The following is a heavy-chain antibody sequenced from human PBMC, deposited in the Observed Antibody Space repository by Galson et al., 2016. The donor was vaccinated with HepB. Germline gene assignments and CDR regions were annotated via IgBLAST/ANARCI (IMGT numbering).Heavy chain of an antibody. CDR1: GFTLTTYT. J-gene: IGHJ3*02. V-gene: IGHV3-23*01. Sequence: SLRLSCAASGFTLTTYTMSWVRQAPGKGLEWVSSIRGSGTGTHYADSVKGRFTISRDNSKNTLYLQINSLRVEDTAVYYCANHRPTGYSIGWGGAFDIWGQGTMVTVSS. D-gene: IGHD6-19*01. CDR2: IRGSGTGT. CDR3: ANHRPTGYSIGWGGAFDI.